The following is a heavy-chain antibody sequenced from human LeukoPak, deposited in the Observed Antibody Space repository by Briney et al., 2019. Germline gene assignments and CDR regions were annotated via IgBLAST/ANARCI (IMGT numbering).Heavy chain of an antibody. CDR3: ARRPYSSSWRDRNWFDP. Sequence: GESLKISCKGSGYSFTSYWIGWVRQMPGKGLEWMGIIYPGDSDTRYSPSFQGQVTISADKSISTAYLQWSSLKASDTAMYYCARRPYSSSWRDRNWFDPWGQGTLVTVSS. V-gene: IGHV5-51*01. CDR2: IYPGDSDT. D-gene: IGHD6-13*01. CDR1: GYSFTSYW. J-gene: IGHJ5*02.